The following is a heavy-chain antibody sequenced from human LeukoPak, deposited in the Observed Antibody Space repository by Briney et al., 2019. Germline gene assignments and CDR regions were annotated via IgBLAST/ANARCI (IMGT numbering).Heavy chain of an antibody. CDR1: GGSISSYY. D-gene: IGHD3-10*01. Sequence: SETLSLTCTVSGGSISSYYWSWIRQPAGKGLEWIGRIYTSGSTNYNPSLKSRVTMSVDTSKNQFSLKLSSVTPADTAVYYCATEGVRGVPQWFDPWGQGTLVTVSS. CDR3: ATEGVRGVPQWFDP. V-gene: IGHV4-4*07. J-gene: IGHJ5*02. CDR2: IYTSGST.